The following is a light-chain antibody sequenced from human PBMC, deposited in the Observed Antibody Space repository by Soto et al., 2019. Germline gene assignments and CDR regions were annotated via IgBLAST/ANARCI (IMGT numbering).Light chain of an antibody. CDR2: GAS. J-gene: IGKJ4*01. CDR3: QQYDDWLRLT. V-gene: IGKV3D-15*01. CDR1: QSVNIY. Sequence: DIVISQSPSTLSVSPGERATLYCRASQSVNIYLAWYQQKPGRAPRLLIFGASSRATGIPARFSGSGSGTEFNLTISSLQSEDFAVYFCQQYDDWLRLTFGGGTKVDIK.